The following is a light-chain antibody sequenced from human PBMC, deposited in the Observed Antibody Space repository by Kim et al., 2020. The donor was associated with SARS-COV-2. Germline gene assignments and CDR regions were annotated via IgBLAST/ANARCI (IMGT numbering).Light chain of an antibody. Sequence: DIQMTQSPSSVSASVGDRVTITCRASQYISRWLAWYQQKPGKAPKLLIYAASSFQSGVPSRFSGSTSGTDFTLTISGLQPEDVATYYCQQANSFPLTFGGGTQVDI. V-gene: IGKV1-12*01. CDR3: QQANSFPLT. J-gene: IGKJ4*01. CDR1: QYISRW. CDR2: AAS.